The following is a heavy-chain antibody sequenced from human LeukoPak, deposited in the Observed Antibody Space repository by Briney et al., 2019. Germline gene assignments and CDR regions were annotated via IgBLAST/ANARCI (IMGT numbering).Heavy chain of an antibody. CDR1: GGSFSGYY. J-gene: IGHJ4*02. D-gene: IGHD2-8*01. CDR3: SRENGAFSPFGY. CDR2: INHSGST. V-gene: IGHV4-34*01. Sequence: SETLSLTCAVYGGSFSGYYWSWIRQPPGKGLEWIGEINHSGSTNYNPSLKSRVTMSLDTSKNQFSLKLTSVTAADTAVYYCSRENGAFSPFGYWGQGTLVTVLS.